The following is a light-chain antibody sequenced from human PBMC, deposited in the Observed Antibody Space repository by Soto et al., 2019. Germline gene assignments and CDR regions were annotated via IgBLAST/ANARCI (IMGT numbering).Light chain of an antibody. CDR3: SSYTKSTPV. Sequence: SVLTQPASVSGSPGQSITISCTGTNSDVGGCNYVSYYLQHPGKAPKFMIYDVNNRPSGVSIRFSGSKSGNTASLTFSGLRAEEGADYNCSSYTKSTPVLGAGTKVPVL. CDR1: NSDVGGCNY. CDR2: DVN. V-gene: IGLV2-14*01. J-gene: IGLJ1*01.